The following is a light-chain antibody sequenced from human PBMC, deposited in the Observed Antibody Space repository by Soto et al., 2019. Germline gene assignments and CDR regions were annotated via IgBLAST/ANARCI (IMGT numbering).Light chain of an antibody. Sequence: QSVLTQPPSASGTPGQRVAISCSGNSSNIGNNYVYWYQQFPGMAPKLIIYSDRQRPPGVPDRFSGSKSGTSASLAIRGLRSEDEADYHCASRDDTLGGPVFGGWTKLTVL. V-gene: IGLV1-47*02. CDR3: ASRDDTLGGPV. J-gene: IGLJ3*02. CDR2: SDR. CDR1: SSNIGNNY.